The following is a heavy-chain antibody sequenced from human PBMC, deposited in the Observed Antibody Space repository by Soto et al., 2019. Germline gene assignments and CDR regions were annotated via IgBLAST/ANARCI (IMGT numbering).Heavy chain of an antibody. CDR2: ISYDGSNK. CDR1: GFTFSGYG. Sequence: GGSLRLSCAASGFTFSGYGMHWVRQSPGKGLEWVAVISYDGSNKYYADSVKGRFTISRDNSKNTLYLQMNSLRAEDTAVYYCAKDRTAAGTREYYYYYYGMDVWGQGTTVTVSS. CDR3: AKDRTAAGTREYYYYYYGMDV. V-gene: IGHV3-30*18. J-gene: IGHJ6*02. D-gene: IGHD6-13*01.